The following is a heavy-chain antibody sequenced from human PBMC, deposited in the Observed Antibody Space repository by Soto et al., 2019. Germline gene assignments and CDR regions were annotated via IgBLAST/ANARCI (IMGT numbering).Heavy chain of an antibody. J-gene: IGHJ6*02. D-gene: IGHD6-13*01. CDR1: GGTFSSYA. CDR3: ARGGLPGAAAGSYYYYGMDV. V-gene: IGHV1-69*13. CDR2: IIPIFGTA. Sequence: GASVKVSCKASGGTFSSYAISWVRQAPGQGLEWMGGIIPIFGTANYAQKFQGRVTITADESTSTAYMELSSLRSEDTAVYYCARGGLPGAAAGSYYYYGMDVWGQGTTVTVS.